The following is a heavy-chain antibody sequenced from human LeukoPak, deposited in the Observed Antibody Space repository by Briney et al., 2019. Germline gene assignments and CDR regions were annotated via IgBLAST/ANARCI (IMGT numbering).Heavy chain of an antibody. CDR3: ARGPAATRGYYYYYYMDV. D-gene: IGHD2-15*01. V-gene: IGHV1-69*13. CDR2: IIPIFGTA. Sequence: GASVKVSCKASGGTFSSYAISWVRQAPGQGLEWMGGIIPIFGTANYAQKFQGRVTITADESTSTAYMELSSLRSEDTAVYYCARGPAATRGYYYYYYMDVWGKGTTVTVSS. J-gene: IGHJ6*03. CDR1: GGTFSSYA.